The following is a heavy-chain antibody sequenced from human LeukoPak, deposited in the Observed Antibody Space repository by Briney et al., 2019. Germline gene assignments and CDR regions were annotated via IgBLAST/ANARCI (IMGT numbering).Heavy chain of an antibody. D-gene: IGHD2-2*01. Sequence: SVNVSCKASGGTFSSYAISWVRQAPGQGLEWMGRIIPILGIANYAQKFQGRVTITADKSTSTAYMELSSLRSEDTAVYYCARSVYCSSTSCYASFDYWGQGTLVTVSS. CDR1: GGTFSSYA. V-gene: IGHV1-69*04. CDR3: ARSVYCSSTSCYASFDY. J-gene: IGHJ4*02. CDR2: IIPILGIA.